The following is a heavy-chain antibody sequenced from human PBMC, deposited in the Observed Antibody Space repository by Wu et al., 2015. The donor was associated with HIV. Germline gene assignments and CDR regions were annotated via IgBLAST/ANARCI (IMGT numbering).Heavy chain of an antibody. D-gene: IGHD6-25*01. CDR2: IIPSFVIA. CDR3: ATDGDYISGSVY. Sequence: QVQLVQSGAEVKKPGSSVKVSCKASGGIFSNSAISWVRQAPGQGLEWMGGIIPSFVIAHYAQHFQGRVTITADESTSTAYMELSSLRSEDAAVYYCATDGDYISGSVYWGQGTLVTVSS. CDR1: GGIFSNSA. V-gene: IGHV1-69*12. J-gene: IGHJ4*02.